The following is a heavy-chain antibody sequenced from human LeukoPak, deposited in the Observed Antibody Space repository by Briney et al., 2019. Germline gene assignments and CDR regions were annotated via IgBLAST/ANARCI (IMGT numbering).Heavy chain of an antibody. CDR1: GGSFSDYY. V-gene: IGHV4-34*01. Sequence: SETLSLTCAVCGGSFSDYYWTWIRQPPGKGLKWIGEINHSGSTNYNPSLKSRVTISVDTSKNQFSLKLSSVTAADTAVYYCARWVVAADYYYYMDVWGKGTTVTVSS. CDR2: INHSGST. J-gene: IGHJ6*03. CDR3: ARWVVAADYYYYMDV. D-gene: IGHD2-15*01.